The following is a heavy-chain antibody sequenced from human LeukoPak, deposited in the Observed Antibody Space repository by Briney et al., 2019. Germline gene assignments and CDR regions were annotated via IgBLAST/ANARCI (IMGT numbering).Heavy chain of an antibody. CDR1: GGSISSYY. V-gene: IGHV4-59*08. J-gene: IGHJ4*02. D-gene: IGHD5-24*01. CDR2: IYYSGST. Sequence: SETLSLTCTVSGGSISSYYWSWIRQPPGKGLEWIGYIYYSGSTNYNPSLKSRVTISVDTSKNQFSLKLSSVTAADTAVYYCARHGRRWLQLNYFDYWGQGTLVTVSS. CDR3: ARHGRRWLQLNYFDY.